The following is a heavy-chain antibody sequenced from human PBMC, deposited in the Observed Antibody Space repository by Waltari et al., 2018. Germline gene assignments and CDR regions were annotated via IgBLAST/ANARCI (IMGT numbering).Heavy chain of an antibody. Sequence: QVQLQESGPGLVKPSETLSLTCAVSGYSISSGYYWGWIRQPPGKGLEWIGSIYHSGVPYSNPALKSRVTISVDTSKNQFSLKLSSVTAADTAVYYCARYGDYGPRRPFDYWGQGTLVTVSS. D-gene: IGHD4-17*01. CDR3: ARYGDYGPRRPFDY. CDR1: GYSISSGYY. CDR2: IYHSGVP. V-gene: IGHV4-38-2*01. J-gene: IGHJ4*02.